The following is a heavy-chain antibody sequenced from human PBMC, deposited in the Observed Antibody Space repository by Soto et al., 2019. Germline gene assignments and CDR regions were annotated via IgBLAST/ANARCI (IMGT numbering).Heavy chain of an antibody. Sequence: GGSLRLSCAASGFTFSSYSMNWVRQAPGKGLEWVSYISSSSSTIYYADSVKGRFTSSRDNAKNSLYLQMNSLRDEDTAVYYCARDLTTLPQLERRFGFVDPRGYYYDGMDVWGQGTTVTVSS. J-gene: IGHJ6*02. V-gene: IGHV3-48*02. CDR2: ISSSSSTI. CDR1: GFTFSSYS. D-gene: IGHD1-1*01. CDR3: ARDLTTLPQLERRFGFVDPRGYYYDGMDV.